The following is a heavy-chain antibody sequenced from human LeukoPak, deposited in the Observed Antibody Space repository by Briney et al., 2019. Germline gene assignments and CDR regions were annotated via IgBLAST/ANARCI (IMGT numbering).Heavy chain of an antibody. Sequence: PSETLSLTCTVSGGSISSYYWSWIRQPAGKGLEWIGRIYTSGSTNYNPSLKSRVTMSVDTSKNQFSLKPSSVTAADTAVYYCARDYYDFWSGYLGQFDYWGQGTLVTVSS. V-gene: IGHV4-4*07. D-gene: IGHD3-3*01. J-gene: IGHJ4*02. CDR1: GGSISSYY. CDR3: ARDYYDFWSGYLGQFDY. CDR2: IYTSGST.